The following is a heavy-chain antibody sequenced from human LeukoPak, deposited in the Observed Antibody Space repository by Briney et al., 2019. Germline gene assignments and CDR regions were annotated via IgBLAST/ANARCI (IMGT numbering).Heavy chain of an antibody. J-gene: IGHJ3*02. CDR2: IIPILGIA. D-gene: IGHD1-26*01. CDR3: ASESGSYNDAFDI. V-gene: IGHV1-69*02. Sequence: SVKVSCKASGDTFTSYTISWVRQAPGQGLEWMGRIIPILGIANYAQKFQGRVTITADKSTSTAYMELSSLRSEDTAVYYCASESGSYNDAFDIWGQGTMVTVSS. CDR1: GDTFTSYT.